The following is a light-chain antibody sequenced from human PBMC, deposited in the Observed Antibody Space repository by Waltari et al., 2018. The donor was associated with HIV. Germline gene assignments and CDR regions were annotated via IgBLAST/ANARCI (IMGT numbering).Light chain of an antibody. CDR3: QSWDSGLGAGV. V-gene: IGLV1-51*01. Sequence: QSVLTQPPSVSAAPGQRVTLSCSGRSSTIGDNYVSWFQQVPGTAPKLLIYETNQRPSEIPDRFSGSRSDTSATLDIVGLQSGDEGTYYCQSWDSGLGAGVFGGGTMLTVL. CDR1: SSTIGDNY. J-gene: IGLJ2*01. CDR2: ETN.